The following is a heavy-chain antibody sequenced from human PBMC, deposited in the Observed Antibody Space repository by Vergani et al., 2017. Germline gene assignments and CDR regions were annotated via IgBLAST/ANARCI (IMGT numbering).Heavy chain of an antibody. D-gene: IGHD6-13*01. CDR1: GFTFSSYA. Sequence: QVQLVESGGGVVQPGRSLRLSCAASGFTFSSYAMHWVRQAPGKGLEWVAVISYDGSNKYYADSVKGRFTISRDNSKNTLYLQMNSLRAEDTAVYYCAKEAKGYSSSWGYYYYGMDVWGQGTTVTVSS. J-gene: IGHJ6*02. CDR2: ISYDGSNK. CDR3: AKEAKGYSSSWGYYYYGMDV. V-gene: IGHV3-30-3*01.